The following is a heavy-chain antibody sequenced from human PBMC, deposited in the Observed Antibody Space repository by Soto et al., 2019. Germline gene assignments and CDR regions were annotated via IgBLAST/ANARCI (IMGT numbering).Heavy chain of an antibody. CDR2: IYYSGST. CDR1: GGSISSSSYY. J-gene: IGHJ4*02. Sequence: PSETLSLTCTVSGGSISSSSYYWGWIRQPPGKGLEWIGSIYYSGSTYYNPSLKSRVTLSVDTSKNQFSLKLSSVTAADTAVYYCARLKGQYFDYWGQGTLVTVS. V-gene: IGHV4-39*01. CDR3: ARLKGQYFDY.